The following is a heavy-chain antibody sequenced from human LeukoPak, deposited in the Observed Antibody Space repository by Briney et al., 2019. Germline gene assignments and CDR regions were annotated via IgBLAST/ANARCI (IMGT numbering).Heavy chain of an antibody. CDR1: GFTFSDYY. CDR2: ISSSGSTI. V-gene: IGHV3-11*01. J-gene: IGHJ5*02. D-gene: IGHD4-11*01. CDR3: ARLNSNYNGWFNP. Sequence: GGSLRLSCAASGFTFSDYYMSWLRQAPGKGLEWVLYISSSGSTIYYADSVKGRFTISRDNAKNSLYLQMNSLRAEDTAVYYCARLNSNYNGWFNPWGQGTLVTVSS.